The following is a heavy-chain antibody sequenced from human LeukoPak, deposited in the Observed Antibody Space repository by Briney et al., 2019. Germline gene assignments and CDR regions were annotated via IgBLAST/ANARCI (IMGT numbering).Heavy chain of an antibody. CDR1: GFTFSSYE. D-gene: IGHD3-3*01. J-gene: IGHJ3*02. CDR2: LSSTGNT. Sequence: GGSLRLSCAVSGFTFSSYEMNWVRQAPGKGLEWVSLLSSTGNTSYADSVKGRFTISRHNSKNTLYLQVNSLRPEDTAMYYCARWRPIDAFDIWGQGTMVIVSS. CDR3: ARWRPIDAFDI. V-gene: IGHV3-53*04.